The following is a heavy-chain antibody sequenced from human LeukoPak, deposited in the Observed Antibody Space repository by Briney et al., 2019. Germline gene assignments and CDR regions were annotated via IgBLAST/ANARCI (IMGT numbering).Heavy chain of an antibody. J-gene: IGHJ3*02. V-gene: IGHV3-7*03. CDR1: GFTFSNYW. CDR2: IKQDGSEK. Sequence: GGSLRLSCAASGFTFSNYWMSWVRQAPGKGLEWVANIKQDGSEKYYVDSVKGRFTISRDNAKNSLYLQLNSLRAEDTAVYYCGRDPGGGGDVFFDMGGKGKRVTVFS. CDR3: GRDPGGGGDVFFDM. D-gene: IGHD3-16*01.